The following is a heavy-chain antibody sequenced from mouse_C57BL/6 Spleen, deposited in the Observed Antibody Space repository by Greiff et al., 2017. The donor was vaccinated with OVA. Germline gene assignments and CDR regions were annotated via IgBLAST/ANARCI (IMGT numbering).Heavy chain of an antibody. V-gene: IGHV1-26*01. D-gene: IGHD1-1*01. J-gene: IGHJ3*01. Sequence: EVQLQQSGPELVKPGASVKISCKASGSTFTDYYMNWVKQSHGKSLEWIGDINPNNGGTSYNQKFKGKATLTVDTSSSTADMGLRRLTAEDAAVDYGARGGYGSAWFAYWGQGTLVTVSA. CDR3: ARGGYGSAWFAY. CDR1: GSTFTDYY. CDR2: INPNNGGT.